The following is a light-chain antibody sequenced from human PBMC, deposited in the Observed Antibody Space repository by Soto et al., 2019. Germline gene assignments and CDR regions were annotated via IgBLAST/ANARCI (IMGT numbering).Light chain of an antibody. CDR1: SSNIGSNS. J-gene: IGLJ2*01. Sequence: QSVLTQPPSASGTPGQRVTISCSGSSSNIGSNSVSWYQQLPGAAPKLLIYTNNQRPSGVPDRFSGSKSGTSASLAITWLQSDDEADYYCAAWDDSLSGHVVFGGGTKLTVL. CDR3: AAWDDSLSGHVV. V-gene: IGLV1-44*01. CDR2: TNN.